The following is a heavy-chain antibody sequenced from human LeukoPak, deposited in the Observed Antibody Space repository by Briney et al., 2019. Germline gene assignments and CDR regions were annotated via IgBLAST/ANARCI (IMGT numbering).Heavy chain of an antibody. CDR2: IHDRGIT. D-gene: IGHD1-1*01. CDR1: GDSNTSTSF. CDR3: ARERPPSQLIDH. J-gene: IGHJ4*02. Sequence: SETLSLTCTVSGDSNTSTSFWSWIRQPPGKRPEWIGNIHDRGITNYNPSLKNRVTIALDTSTSQFSLNLRSVTAADTAVYYCARERPPSQLIDHWGQGTLVTVSS. V-gene: IGHV4-59*01.